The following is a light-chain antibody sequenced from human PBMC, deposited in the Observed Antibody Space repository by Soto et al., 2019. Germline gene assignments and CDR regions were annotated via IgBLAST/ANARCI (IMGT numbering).Light chain of an antibody. J-gene: IGKJ1*01. CDR3: QQYNSYSLT. V-gene: IGKV1-5*01. CDR2: AAS. Sequence: DIQMTQSPSTLSASVGDRVTITCRASQSISSWLAWYQQKPGKAPKFLMYAASTLESGVPSRFSGSGSGTEFTLTISSLQPDDFATYYCQQYNSYSLTFGQGTKVEIK. CDR1: QSISSW.